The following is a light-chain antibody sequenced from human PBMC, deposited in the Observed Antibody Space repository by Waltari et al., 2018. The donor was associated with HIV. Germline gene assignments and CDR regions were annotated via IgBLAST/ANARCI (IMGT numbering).Light chain of an antibody. J-gene: IGLJ3*02. V-gene: IGLV4-69*01. CDR1: SGHSTYA. Sequence: QVVLTQSPSASAFLGASVKLTCTLSSGHSTYAIAWHQQQPEKGPRYLMKVSNDCSTNKGDGIPDRFSGSSSGAERYRTISSLQSDDEADYYCQTWDSGIRVFGGGTRLTVL. CDR3: QTWDSGIRV. CDR2: VSNDCST.